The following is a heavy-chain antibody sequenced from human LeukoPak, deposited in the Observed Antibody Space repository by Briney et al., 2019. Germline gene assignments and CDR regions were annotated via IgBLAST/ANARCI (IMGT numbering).Heavy chain of an antibody. CDR2: MYYSWST. CDR3: ARPYYYDSRIDP. D-gene: IGHD3-22*01. CDR1: GGSITSGDYY. Sequence: PSETLSLTCTVSGGSITSGDYYWSWIRQPPGKGLEWIAYMYYSWSTYYNPSLKSRVTMSADTSKNQFSLKLSSVTAADTAVYYCARPYYYDSRIDPWGQGTLVTVSS. V-gene: IGHV4-30-4*01. J-gene: IGHJ5*02.